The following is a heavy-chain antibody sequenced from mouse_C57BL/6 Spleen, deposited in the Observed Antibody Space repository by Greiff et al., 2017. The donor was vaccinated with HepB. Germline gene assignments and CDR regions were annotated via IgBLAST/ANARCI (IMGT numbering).Heavy chain of an antibody. CDR1: GYTFTSYW. V-gene: IGHV1-69*01. Sequence: VQLQQSGAELVMPGASVKLSCKASGYTFTSYWMHWVKQRPGQGLEWIGEIDPSDSYTNYNQKFKGKSTLTVDKSSSTAYMQLSSLTSEDSAVYYCARGDSSGPDYWGQGTSVTVSS. CDR3: ARGDSSGPDY. J-gene: IGHJ4*01. CDR2: IDPSDSYT. D-gene: IGHD3-2*02.